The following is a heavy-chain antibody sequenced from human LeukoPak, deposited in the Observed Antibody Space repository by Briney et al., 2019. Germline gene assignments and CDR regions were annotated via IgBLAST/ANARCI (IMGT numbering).Heavy chain of an antibody. V-gene: IGHV6-1*01. Sequence: SQTLSLTCDISGDSVSGNIVAWNWIRQSPSRGLEWLGRTNYRSMWYNDYAVSVRGRITINPDTSKNRFSLQLDSVTPEDTAVYYCARGSSGSFDYWGQGTLVTVSS. D-gene: IGHD6-19*01. J-gene: IGHJ4*02. CDR1: GDSVSGNIVA. CDR3: ARGSSGSFDY. CDR2: TNYRSMWYN.